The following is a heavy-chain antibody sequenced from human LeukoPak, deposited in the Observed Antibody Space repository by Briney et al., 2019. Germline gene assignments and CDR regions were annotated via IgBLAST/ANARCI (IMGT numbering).Heavy chain of an antibody. Sequence: SETLSLTCAVSGYSISSGYYWGWIRQPPGKGLEWIGSIYHSGSTYYNPSLKSRVTISVDTSKNQFSLKLSSVTAADTAVYYCARVRLDLNVGITMIEENWFDPWGQGTLVTVSS. CDR1: GYSISSGYY. J-gene: IGHJ5*02. V-gene: IGHV4-38-2*01. CDR2: IYHSGST. D-gene: IGHD3-22*01. CDR3: ARVRLDLNVGITMIEENWFDP.